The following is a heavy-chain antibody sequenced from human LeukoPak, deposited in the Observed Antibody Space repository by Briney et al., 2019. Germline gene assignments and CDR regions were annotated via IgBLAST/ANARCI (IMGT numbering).Heavy chain of an antibody. CDR1: GFTFSDNY. D-gene: IGHD3-10*02. Sequence: GGSLRLSCAASGFTFSDNYMTWVRQAPGKGLEWLSYISGNGGVIQYADSVKGRFTISRDNAKNSLYLQMNSLRAEDTAVYYCAELGITMIGGVWGKGTTVTISS. CDR3: AELGITMIGGV. V-gene: IGHV3-11*04. CDR2: ISGNGGVI. J-gene: IGHJ6*04.